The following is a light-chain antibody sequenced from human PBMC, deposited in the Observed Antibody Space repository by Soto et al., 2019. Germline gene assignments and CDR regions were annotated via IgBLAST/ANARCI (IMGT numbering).Light chain of an antibody. V-gene: IGKV3-11*01. J-gene: IGKJ5*01. CDR3: LHRMNWPLT. CDR2: DAS. Sequence: DIVLTQSPVTLSLSPGDRATLSCGASETVSSYLLWYQQKPGQDPRLLIYDASERATGIPARFSGSGSETDFTLTISSLEPEDFGVYYCLHRMNWPLTFGQGTRLEIK. CDR1: ETVSSY.